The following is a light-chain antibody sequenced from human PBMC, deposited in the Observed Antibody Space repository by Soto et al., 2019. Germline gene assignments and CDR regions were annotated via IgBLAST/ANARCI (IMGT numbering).Light chain of an antibody. J-gene: IGKJ5*01. Sequence: DIQMTQSPSSLSASIGDSVIITCRASQDIGTYLNWYQHKPGKAPKHLIYAASSLQTGVPSRFTGSGSGTEFTLTIDSLQHEDFATHYCQQSYTTPRITFGQGTRLEIK. CDR1: QDIGTY. V-gene: IGKV1-39*01. CDR2: AAS. CDR3: QQSYTTPRIT.